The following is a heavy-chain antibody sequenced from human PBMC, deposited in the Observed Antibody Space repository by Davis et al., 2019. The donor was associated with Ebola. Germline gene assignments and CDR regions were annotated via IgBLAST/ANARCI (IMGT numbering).Heavy chain of an antibody. CDR2: INAGNGNT. V-gene: IGHV1-3*01. Sequence: AASVKVSCKASGYTFTSYAMHWVRQAPGQRLEWMGWINAGNGNTKYSQKFQGRVTMTTDTSTSTAYMEVGILRSDDTAVYYCARAQFPTTSDHWGQGTRVTVSS. D-gene: IGHD1-1*01. CDR3: ARAQFPTTSDH. J-gene: IGHJ4*02. CDR1: GYTFTSYA.